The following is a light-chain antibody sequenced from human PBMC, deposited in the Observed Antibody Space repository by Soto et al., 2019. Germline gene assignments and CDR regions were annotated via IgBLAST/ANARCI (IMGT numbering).Light chain of an antibody. CDR2: DAS. J-gene: IGKJ5*01. V-gene: IGKV3-11*01. CDR1: QSVSSY. CDR3: QQRSNWPPTVT. Sequence: EIVLTQSPATLSLSPGERATLSCRASQSVSSYLAWYQQKPGQAPRLLIYDASNRATGIPARFSGSGSGTGFTLTISCLEPEDFAVYYCQQRSNWPPTVTFGQGTRLEIK.